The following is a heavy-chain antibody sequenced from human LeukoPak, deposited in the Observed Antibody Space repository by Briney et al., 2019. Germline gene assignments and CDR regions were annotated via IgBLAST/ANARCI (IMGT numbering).Heavy chain of an antibody. Sequence: GGSLRLSCAASGFDFSRSDMHWVRQVTGKGLEWVSGIGTAYDTFYPDSVKGRFTISRENGKNSVYLQVNSLRVDDSAVYYCARTRVTPGIRGLQMRYFDHWGQGTLVTVSS. CDR2: IGTAYDT. D-gene: IGHD5-18*01. V-gene: IGHV3-13*01. CDR1: GFDFSRSD. J-gene: IGHJ4*02. CDR3: ARTRVTPGIRGLQMRYFDH.